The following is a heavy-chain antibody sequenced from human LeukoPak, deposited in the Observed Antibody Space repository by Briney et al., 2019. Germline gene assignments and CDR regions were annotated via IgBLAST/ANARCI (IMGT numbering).Heavy chain of an antibody. Sequence: SETLSLTCTVSGGSISSSSDYWGWIRQPPGKGLEWIGNIYYNGGSTYYNPPLKSRVTISVDTSKNQFSLKLSSVTAADTAVYYCAGVGSSWPHYYFDYWGQGTLVTVSS. D-gene: IGHD6-13*01. CDR1: GGSISSSSDY. J-gene: IGHJ4*02. CDR2: IYYNGGST. CDR3: AGVGSSWPHYYFDY. V-gene: IGHV4-39*07.